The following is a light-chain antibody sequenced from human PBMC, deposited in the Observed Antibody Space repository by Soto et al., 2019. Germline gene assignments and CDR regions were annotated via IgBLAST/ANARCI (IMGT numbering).Light chain of an antibody. J-gene: IGKJ1*01. CDR3: QQRSNWPPRWT. CDR2: DAS. V-gene: IGKV3-11*01. CDR1: QSVSSY. Sequence: EIVLTQSLAILSLTQGERATLSCRASQSVSSYLAWYQQKPGQAPRLLIYDASNRATGIPARFSGSGSGTDFTLTISSLEPEDFAVYYCQQRSNWPPRWTFGQGTKVDIK.